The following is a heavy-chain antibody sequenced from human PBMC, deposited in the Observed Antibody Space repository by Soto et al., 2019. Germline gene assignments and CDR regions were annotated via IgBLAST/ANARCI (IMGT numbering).Heavy chain of an antibody. CDR2: ISYDGSNK. J-gene: IGHJ6*02. CDR1: GFTFSSYG. CDR3: AKEFGELSYYYSGMDV. D-gene: IGHD3-10*01. Sequence: GGSLRLSCAASGFTFSSYGMHWARQAPGKGLEWVAVISYDGSNKYYADSVKGRFTISRDNSKNTLYLQMNSLRAEDTAVYYCAKEFGELSYYYSGMDVWGQGTTVTVSS. V-gene: IGHV3-30*18.